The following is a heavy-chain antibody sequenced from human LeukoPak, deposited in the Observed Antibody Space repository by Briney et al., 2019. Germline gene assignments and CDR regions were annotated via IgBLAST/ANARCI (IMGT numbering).Heavy chain of an antibody. D-gene: IGHD6-13*01. V-gene: IGHV1-18*01. J-gene: IGHJ4*02. CDR3: ARDSIHRIAAAGTDY. CDR2: ISAYNGST. CDR1: GYTFTSYG. Sequence: GASVKVSCKASGYTFTSYGISWVRQAPGQGLEWMGWISAYNGSTDYAQKLQGRVTMTTDTSTSTAYMELRSLRSDDTAVYYCARDSIHRIAAAGTDYWGQGTLVTVSS.